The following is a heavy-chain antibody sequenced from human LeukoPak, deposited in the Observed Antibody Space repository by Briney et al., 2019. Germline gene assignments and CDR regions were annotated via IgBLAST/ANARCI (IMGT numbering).Heavy chain of an antibody. CDR1: GGSISSSNYY. Sequence: SETLSLTCTVSGGSISSSNYYWGWIRQPPGKGLEWIGSIYYSGSTYYNPSLKSRVTISVDTSKNQFSLKLSSVTAADTAVYYCARGMRHFDYWGQGTLVTVSS. CDR2: IYYSGST. J-gene: IGHJ4*02. V-gene: IGHV4-39*01. CDR3: ARGMRHFDY.